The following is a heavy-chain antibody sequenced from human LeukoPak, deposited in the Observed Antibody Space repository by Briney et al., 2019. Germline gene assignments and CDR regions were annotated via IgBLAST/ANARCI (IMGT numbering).Heavy chain of an antibody. J-gene: IGHJ4*02. V-gene: IGHV1-69*13. CDR3: ARASSHCSGGSCYSTDY. CDR1: GGTFNSYA. CDR2: IIPIFGTA. Sequence: SVKVSCKASGGTFNSYAISWVRQAPGQGLEWMGGIIPIFGTANYAQKFQGRVTITADESTSTAYMELSSLRSEDTAVYYCARASSHCSGGSCYSTDYWGQGTLVTVSS. D-gene: IGHD2-15*01.